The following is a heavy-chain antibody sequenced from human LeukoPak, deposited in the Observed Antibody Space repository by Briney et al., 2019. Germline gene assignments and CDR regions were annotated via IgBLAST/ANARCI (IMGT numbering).Heavy chain of an antibody. CDR2: IYYSGST. D-gene: IGHD3-22*01. CDR3: ARKIGEGYYDSSGYSPSYGMDV. V-gene: IGHV4-31*03. Sequence: SETLSLTCTVSGGSISSGGYYWSWIRQHPGKGLEWTGYIYYSGSTYYNPSLKSRVTISVDTSKNQFSLKLSSVTAADTAVYYCARKIGEGYYDSSGYSPSYGMDVWGQGTTVTVSS. J-gene: IGHJ6*02. CDR1: GGSISSGGYY.